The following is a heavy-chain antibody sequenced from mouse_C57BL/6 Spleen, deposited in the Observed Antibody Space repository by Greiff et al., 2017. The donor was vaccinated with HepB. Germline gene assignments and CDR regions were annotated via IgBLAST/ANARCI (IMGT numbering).Heavy chain of an antibody. CDR1: GFTFSSYA. CDR2: ISDGGSYT. D-gene: IGHD2-4*01. V-gene: IGHV5-4*01. J-gene: IGHJ2*01. Sequence: EVKLMESGGGLVKPGGSLKLSCAASGFTFSSYAMSWVRQTPEKRLEWVATISDGGSYTYYPDNVKGRFTISRDNAKNNLYLQMSHLKSEDTAMYYCAREGDYGRFDDWGQGTTRTVSS. CDR3: AREGDYGRFDD.